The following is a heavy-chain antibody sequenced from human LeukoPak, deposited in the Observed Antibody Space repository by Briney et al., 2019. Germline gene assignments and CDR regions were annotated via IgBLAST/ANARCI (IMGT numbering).Heavy chain of an antibody. CDR1: GYTFTSYD. D-gene: IGHD5-12*01. CDR2: MNPNSGNT. CDR3: ARSGYDYSWFDP. Sequence: GASVKVSCKASGYTFTSYDINWVRQATGQGLEWMGWMNPNSGNTGYAQKFQGRVTITRNTSISTAYMELSSLRSEDTVVYYCARSGYDYSWFDPWGQGTLVTVSS. J-gene: IGHJ5*02. V-gene: IGHV1-8*03.